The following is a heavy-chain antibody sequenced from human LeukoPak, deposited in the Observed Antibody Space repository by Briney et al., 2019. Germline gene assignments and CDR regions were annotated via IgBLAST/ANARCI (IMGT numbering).Heavy chain of an antibody. J-gene: IGHJ4*02. Sequence: GGSLRLSCAASGFTFSSYSMNWVRQAPGQGLEWVSSISSSSSYIYYADSVKGRFTISRDNAKNSLYLQMNSLRAEDTAVYYCARVVAGTKGLFDYWGQGTLVTVSS. CDR2: ISSSSSYI. CDR3: ARVVAGTKGLFDY. V-gene: IGHV3-21*01. CDR1: GFTFSSYS. D-gene: IGHD6-19*01.